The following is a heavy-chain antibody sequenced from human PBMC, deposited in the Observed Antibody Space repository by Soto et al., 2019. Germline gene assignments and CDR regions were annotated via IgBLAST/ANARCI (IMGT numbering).Heavy chain of an antibody. D-gene: IGHD3-3*01. CDR2: IIPIFGTA. Sequence: QVQLVQSGAEVKKPGSSVKVSCKASGGTFSSYAISWVRQAPGQGLEWMGGIIPIFGTANYAQKFQGRVTITADESTSTAYMELSSLRSEDTAMYYCARDTGDDFWSGYSRPPYYYGMDVWGQGTTVTVSS. CDR1: GGTFSSYA. J-gene: IGHJ6*02. CDR3: ARDTGDDFWSGYSRPPYYYGMDV. V-gene: IGHV1-69*01.